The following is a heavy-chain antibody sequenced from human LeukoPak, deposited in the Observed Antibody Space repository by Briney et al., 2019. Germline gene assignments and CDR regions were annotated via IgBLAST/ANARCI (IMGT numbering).Heavy chain of an antibody. CDR3: ARVYCSGGSCCFDY. V-gene: IGHV4-30-2*01. D-gene: IGHD2-15*01. J-gene: IGHJ4*02. CDR2: IYHSGST. Sequence: SETLSLTCAVSGGSISSGGYSWSWIRQPPGKGLEWIGYIYHSGSTYYNPSLKSRVTTAVDRSKNQFSLKLSSVTAADTAVYYCARVYCSGGSCCFDYWGQGTLVTVSS. CDR1: GGSISSGGYS.